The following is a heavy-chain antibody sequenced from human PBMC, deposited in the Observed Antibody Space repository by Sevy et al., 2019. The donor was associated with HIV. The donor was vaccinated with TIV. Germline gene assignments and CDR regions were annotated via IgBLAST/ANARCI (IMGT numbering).Heavy chain of an antibody. D-gene: IGHD3-10*01. Sequence: GGSLRLSCAASGFSFSSYPMNWVRQAPGKGLEWVSSISGSSNYIYYADSLRGRFTISRDNAKNSLYLQMNSLRAEDTAVYYCARPYGSGSSQAFDIWGQGTMVTVSS. CDR3: ARPYGSGSSQAFDI. V-gene: IGHV3-21*04. CDR1: GFSFSSYP. J-gene: IGHJ3*02. CDR2: ISGSSNYI.